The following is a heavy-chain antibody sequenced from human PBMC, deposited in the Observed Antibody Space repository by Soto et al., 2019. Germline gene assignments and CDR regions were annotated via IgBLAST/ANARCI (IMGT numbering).Heavy chain of an antibody. CDR3: ARDLGGYCSSTSCLDAFDI. CDR2: ISSGGSDK. Sequence: QVQLVESGGGLVKSGGSLRLSCAASGFTFSDYYMSWIRQAPGKGLEWVSHISSGGSDKYHADSVKGRFTISRDNAKKSLYLQMNRLRAEDTAVYYCARDLGGYCSSTSCLDAFDIWGQGTMVTVSS. J-gene: IGHJ3*02. D-gene: IGHD2-2*01. CDR1: GFTFSDYY. V-gene: IGHV3-11*01.